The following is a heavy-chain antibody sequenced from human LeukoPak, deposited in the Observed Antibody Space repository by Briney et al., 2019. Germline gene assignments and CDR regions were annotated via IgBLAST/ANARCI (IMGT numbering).Heavy chain of an antibody. CDR3: ARTNYDFLTGFYSGIAY. CDR1: GFTFSNFE. D-gene: IGHD3-9*01. CDR2: ISSTGTTI. V-gene: IGHV3-48*03. Sequence: GGSLRLSCAASGFTFSNFEMNWVRQAPGKGLEWVSYISSTGTTISYAGSVKGRFTISSDNAKNPLYLQMNSLRAEDTAVYYCARTNYDFLTGFYSGIAYWGQGTLVTVSS. J-gene: IGHJ4*02.